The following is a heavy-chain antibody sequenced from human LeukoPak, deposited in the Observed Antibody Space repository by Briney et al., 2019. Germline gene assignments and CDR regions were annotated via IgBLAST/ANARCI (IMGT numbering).Heavy chain of an antibody. D-gene: IGHD3-3*01. CDR1: GFTFSSYW. Sequence: PGGSLRLSCKASGFTFSSYWMNWVRQAPGKGLEWVANIRQDGSEKRYVDSVKGRFSISRDNAKNSLYLQMSSLRAEDTAVYYCARDRAWNYFDYWGQGTLVTVSS. CDR3: ARDRAWNYFDY. J-gene: IGHJ4*02. CDR2: IRQDGSEK. V-gene: IGHV3-7*03.